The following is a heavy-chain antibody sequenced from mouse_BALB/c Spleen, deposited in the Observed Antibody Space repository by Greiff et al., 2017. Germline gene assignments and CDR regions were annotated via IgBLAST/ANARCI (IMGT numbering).Heavy chain of an antibody. Sequence: QVQLKESGPGLVAPSQSLSITCTVSGFSLTSYGVHWVRQPPGKGLEWLGVIWAGGSTNYNSALMSRLSISKDNSKSQVFLKMNSLQTDDTAMYYCAREGATMITTGGGLDVWGEGTTVTVSS. D-gene: IGHD2-4*01. CDR2: IWAGGST. CDR3: AREGATMITTGGGLDV. V-gene: IGHV2-9*02. J-gene: IGHJ1*01. CDR1: GFSLTSYG.